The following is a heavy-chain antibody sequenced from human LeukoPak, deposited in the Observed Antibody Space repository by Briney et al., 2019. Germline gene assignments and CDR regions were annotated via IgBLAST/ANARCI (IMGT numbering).Heavy chain of an antibody. CDR1: GFTVSSNS. V-gene: IGHV3-53*01. Sequence: PGGSLRLSCTVSGFTVSSNSMSWVRQAPGKGLEWVSFIYSDNTHYSDSVKGRFTISRDNSKNTLYLQMNSLRAEDTAVYYCAKGSRDGYCTNGVCYWVSGGGGNDYWGQGTLVTVSS. J-gene: IGHJ4*02. CDR3: AKGSRDGYCTNGVCYWVSGGGGNDY. CDR2: IYSDNT. D-gene: IGHD2-8*01.